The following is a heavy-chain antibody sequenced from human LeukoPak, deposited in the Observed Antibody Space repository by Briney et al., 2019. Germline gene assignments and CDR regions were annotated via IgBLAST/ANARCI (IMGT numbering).Heavy chain of an antibody. J-gene: IGHJ4*02. D-gene: IGHD2-8*02. V-gene: IGHV4-34*01. Sequence: SETLSLTCAVYGGSFSGYYWGWIRQPPGKGLEWIGEINHSGSTNYNPSLKSRVTISVDTSKNQFSLKLSPVTAADTAVCYCAREAGGTTSWGQGTLVTVSS. CDR1: GGSFSGYY. CDR2: INHSGST. CDR3: AREAGGTTS.